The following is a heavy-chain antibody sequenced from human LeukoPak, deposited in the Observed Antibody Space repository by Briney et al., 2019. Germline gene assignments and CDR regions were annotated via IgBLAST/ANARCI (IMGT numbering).Heavy chain of an antibody. D-gene: IGHD1-26*01. CDR3: AIRVGPSEFDY. CDR1: GYTFINYD. V-gene: IGHV1-8*03. J-gene: IGHJ4*02. CDR2: MNPHTANT. Sequence: RASVKVSCKASGYTFINYDINWVRQATGQCLEWMGWMNPHTANTGYAQKFQGRVTITWNTSISTVYMELSSLRSEDTAVYYCAIRVGPSEFDYWGQGTLVTVSS.